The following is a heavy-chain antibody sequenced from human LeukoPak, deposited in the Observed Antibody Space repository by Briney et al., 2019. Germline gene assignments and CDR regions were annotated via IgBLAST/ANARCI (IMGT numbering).Heavy chain of an antibody. CDR1: GGSISSYY. D-gene: IGHD2-15*01. CDR2: IYYSGST. CDR3: AREGVAAYFDY. J-gene: IGHJ4*02. Sequence: PSETLSLTCTVSGGSISSYYWSWIQQPPGKGLEWIGYIYYSGSTNYNPSLKSRVTISVDTSKNQFSLKLSSVTAADTAVYYCAREGVAAYFDYWGRGTLVTVSS. V-gene: IGHV4-59*01.